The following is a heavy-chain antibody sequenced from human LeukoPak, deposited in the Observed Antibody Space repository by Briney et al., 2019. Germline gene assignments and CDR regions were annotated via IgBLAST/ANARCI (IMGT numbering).Heavy chain of an antibody. CDR1: GGSIISSSYY. CDR2: VHHSGST. Sequence: PSETLSLTCTVPGGSIISSSYYWGWIRQPPGKGLEWIGSVHHSGSTYYNPSLKSRVTISVDTSKNQFSLKLSSVTAADTAVYYCARDLSKGKVPAGFDPWGQGTLVTVSS. V-gene: IGHV4-39*07. J-gene: IGHJ5*02. CDR3: ARDLSKGKVPAGFDP. D-gene: IGHD3-10*01.